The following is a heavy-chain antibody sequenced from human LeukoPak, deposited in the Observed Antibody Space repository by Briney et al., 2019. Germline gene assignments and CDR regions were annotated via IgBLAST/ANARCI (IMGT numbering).Heavy chain of an antibody. Sequence: GGSLTLSCAASGFTFDDYAMHWLRQAPGKDLEWISLISGDGGSTYYADSVKGRFTISRDNSKNSLYLQMNSLRTEDTALYYCAKDWNDVPFDYWGQGTLVTVSS. CDR3: AKDWNDVPFDY. D-gene: IGHD1-1*01. CDR2: ISGDGGST. V-gene: IGHV3-43*02. CDR1: GFTFDDYA. J-gene: IGHJ4*02.